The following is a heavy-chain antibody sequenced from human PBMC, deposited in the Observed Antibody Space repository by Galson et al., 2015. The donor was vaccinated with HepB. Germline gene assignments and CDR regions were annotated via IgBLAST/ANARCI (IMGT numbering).Heavy chain of an antibody. V-gene: IGHV3-23*01. J-gene: IGHJ4*02. D-gene: IGHD1-26*01. CDR2: IGGSGVDFT. Sequence: SHNYGLNWVRRAPGKGLEWVAAIGGSGVDFTYYLDSVKGRFTISRDTSKNTLYLQMGSLRVEDTAVYYCALWEGGERRFQHWGQGTLVTVST. CDR1: SHNYG. CDR3: ALWEGGERRFQH.